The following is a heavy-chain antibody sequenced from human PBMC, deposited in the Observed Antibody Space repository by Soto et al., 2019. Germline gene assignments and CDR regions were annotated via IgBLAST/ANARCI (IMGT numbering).Heavy chain of an antibody. J-gene: IGHJ4*02. CDR1: GYTFTSYA. D-gene: IGHD3-3*01. CDR2: INDGDGNT. V-gene: IGHV1-3*01. Sequence: QVQLVQSGAEVKKPGASVKVSCKASGYTFTSYAMHWVRQAPGQRLEWMGWINDGDGNTKYSQKFQGRVTITRDTSASTAYMELSSLRSEDTAVYYCARLQNDFWSGYYFDYWGQGTLVTVSS. CDR3: ARLQNDFWSGYYFDY.